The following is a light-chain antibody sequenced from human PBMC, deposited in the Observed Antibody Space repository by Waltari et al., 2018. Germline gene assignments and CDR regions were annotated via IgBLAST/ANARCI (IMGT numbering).Light chain of an antibody. V-gene: IGKV1-5*03. J-gene: IGKJ1*01. CDR3: QNYNSYSGTWT. CDR2: KAS. Sequence: DIQMTQSPSPLSASVGDRVTITCRASQSISRWLAWYQQKPGKAPNLLIYKASTLESGVPSRFSGSGSGTEFTLTISSLQSDDFATYYCQNYNSYSGTWTFGQGTKVEIK. CDR1: QSISRW.